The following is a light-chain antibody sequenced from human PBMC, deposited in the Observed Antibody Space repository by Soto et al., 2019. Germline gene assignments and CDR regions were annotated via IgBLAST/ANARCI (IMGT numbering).Light chain of an antibody. Sequence: QSVLTQPASVSGSPGQSITISCTGTSSDVGGYNYVSWYQHHPGKAPKLIIYEVNNRPSGVSNRFSGSKSGNTASLTTSGLQDEDEADYYCSSYTTSSTLVFGGGTKLTVL. J-gene: IGLJ3*02. CDR2: EVN. V-gene: IGLV2-14*01. CDR1: SSDVGGYNY. CDR3: SSYTTSSTLV.